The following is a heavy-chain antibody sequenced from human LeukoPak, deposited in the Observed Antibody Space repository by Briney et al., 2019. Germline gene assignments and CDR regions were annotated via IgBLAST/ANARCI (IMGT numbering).Heavy chain of an antibody. D-gene: IGHD3-10*01. CDR1: GGTFSSYA. V-gene: IGHV1-69*05. J-gene: IGHJ6*03. CDR3: AREPQSVEGFGELSPHYYYYYMDV. Sequence: SVKVSCKASGGTFSSYAISWVRQAPGQGLEWMGRIIPIFGTANYAQKFQGRVTITTDESTSTAHMELSSLRSEDTAVYYCAREPQSVEGFGELSPHYYYYYMDVWGKGTTVTVSS. CDR2: IIPIFGTA.